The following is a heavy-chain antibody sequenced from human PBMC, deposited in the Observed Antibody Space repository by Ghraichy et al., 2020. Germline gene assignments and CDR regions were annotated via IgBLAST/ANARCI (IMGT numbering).Heavy chain of an antibody. D-gene: IGHD6-13*01. Sequence: SLNISCAASGFTFSSYGMHWVRQAPGKGLEWVAVIWYDGSNKYYADSVKGRFTISRDNSKNTLYLQMNSLRAEDTAVYYCAREYSSSWYRTYYYYMDVWGKGTTVTVSS. CDR3: AREYSSSWYRTYYYYMDV. CDR2: IWYDGSNK. CDR1: GFTFSSYG. J-gene: IGHJ6*03. V-gene: IGHV3-33*01.